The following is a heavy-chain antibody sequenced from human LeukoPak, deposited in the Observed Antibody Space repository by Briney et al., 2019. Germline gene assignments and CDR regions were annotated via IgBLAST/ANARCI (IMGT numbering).Heavy chain of an antibody. CDR2: INTDGSST. Sequence: GGSLRLSCAASGFTFSSYWMHWVRQAPGKGLVWVSVINTDGSSTNYVDSVKGRFTISRDNAKNTLFLQMNSLRADDTAVYYCARRTAAGKYYFDSWGQGTLVTVSS. D-gene: IGHD6-13*01. CDR3: ARRTAAGKYYFDS. J-gene: IGHJ4*02. V-gene: IGHV3-74*01. CDR1: GFTFSSYW.